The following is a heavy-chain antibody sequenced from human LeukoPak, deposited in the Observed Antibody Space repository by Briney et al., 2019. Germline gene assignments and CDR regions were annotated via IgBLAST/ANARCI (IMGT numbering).Heavy chain of an antibody. J-gene: IGHJ4*02. V-gene: IGHV3-23*01. CDR3: AKGDYDILTVYYN. Sequence: GGSLRLSCAASGFTFSFYAMAWVRQAPGKGLEWVSGIGGGARATHYADSVKGRFTISRDNSENTVYLQMNRLRAEDTAVYYCAKGDYDILTVYYNWGQGTQVTVSS. D-gene: IGHD3-9*01. CDR2: IGGGARAT. CDR1: GFTFSFYA.